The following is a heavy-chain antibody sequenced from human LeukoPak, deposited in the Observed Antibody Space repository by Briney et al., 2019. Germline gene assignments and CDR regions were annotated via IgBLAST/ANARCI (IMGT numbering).Heavy chain of an antibody. CDR3: ARVSGYGDHGFDY. J-gene: IGHJ4*02. CDR1: GFTVSSNY. Sequence: PGGSLRLSCAASGFTVSSNYMSWVRQAPGKGLEWVSVIYSGGSTYYADSVKGRFTISRDNSKNTLYLQMNSLRAEDTAVYYRARVSGYGDHGFDYWGQGTLVTVSS. CDR2: IYSGGST. V-gene: IGHV3-53*01. D-gene: IGHD4-17*01.